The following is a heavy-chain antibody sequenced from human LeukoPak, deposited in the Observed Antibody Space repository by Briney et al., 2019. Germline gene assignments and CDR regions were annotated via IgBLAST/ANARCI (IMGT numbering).Heavy chain of an antibody. D-gene: IGHD2-2*01. J-gene: IGHJ6*02. CDR1: GYTFTSYD. CDR2: MNPNSGNT. CDR3: ARVTASPYCSSTSCYEYYYGMDV. Sequence: GASVKVPCKASGYTFTSYDINWVRQATGQGLEWMGWMNPNSGNTGYAQKFQGRVTMTRNTSISTAYMEPSSLRSEDTAVYYCARVTASPYCSSTSCYEYYYGMDVWGQGTTVTVSS. V-gene: IGHV1-8*01.